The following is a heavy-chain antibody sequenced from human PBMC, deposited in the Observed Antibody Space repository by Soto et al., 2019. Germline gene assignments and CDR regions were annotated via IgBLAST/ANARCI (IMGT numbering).Heavy chain of an antibody. J-gene: IGHJ6*02. CDR3: ARDGPYYYASRMDG. CDR2: LHSGGDT. D-gene: IGHD3-10*01. CDR1: GIPVSSNY. V-gene: IGHV3-53*04. Sequence: EVQLVESGGGLVQPGGSLRLSCVASGIPVSSNYMTWVRQAPGKGLEWVSVLHSGGDTYYANSVKGRFTISRHDSTTTVFLQMNSLTAEDTAVYYCARDGPYYYASRMDGWGQGTTVTVSS.